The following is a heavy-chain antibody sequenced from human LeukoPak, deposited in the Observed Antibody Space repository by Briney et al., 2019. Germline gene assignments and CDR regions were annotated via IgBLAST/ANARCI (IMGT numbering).Heavy chain of an antibody. CDR1: GFTFDGYA. V-gene: IGHV3-9*01. D-gene: IGHD1-26*01. CDR3: AKGVVGAFDAFDI. CDR2: ISWNSGSI. J-gene: IGHJ3*02. Sequence: GRSLRLSCAASGFTFDGYAMHWVRQAPGKGLEWVSGISWNSGSIGYADSVKGRFTISRDTAKNSLYLQMNSLSAEDTALYYCAKGVVGAFDAFDIWGQGTMVTVSS.